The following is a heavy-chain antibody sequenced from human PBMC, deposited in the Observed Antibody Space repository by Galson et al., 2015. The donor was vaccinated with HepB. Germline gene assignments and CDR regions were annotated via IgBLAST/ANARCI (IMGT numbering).Heavy chain of an antibody. V-gene: IGHV1-69*13. Sequence: SVKVSCKASGGTFSSYAISWVRQAPGQGLEWMGGIIPIFGTANYAQKFQGRVTITADESASTAYMELSSLRSEDTAVYYCASRAFCSSTSCYAVYYYYGMDVWGQGTTVTVSS. CDR1: GGTFSSYA. CDR2: IIPIFGTA. J-gene: IGHJ6*02. D-gene: IGHD2-2*01. CDR3: ASRAFCSSTSCYAVYYYYGMDV.